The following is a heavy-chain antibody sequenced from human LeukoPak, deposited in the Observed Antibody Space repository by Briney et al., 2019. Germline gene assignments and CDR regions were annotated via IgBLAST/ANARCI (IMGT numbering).Heavy chain of an antibody. CDR1: GGSFSGYY. Sequence: PSETLSLTCAVYGGSFSGYYWSWIRQPPGKGLEWIGYIYYSGSTYYNPSLKSRVTISVDTSKNQFSLKLSSVTAADTAVYYCARGSTVTTNPSDYWGQGTLVTVSS. D-gene: IGHD4-17*01. V-gene: IGHV4-34*09. CDR2: IYYSGST. CDR3: ARGSTVTTNPSDY. J-gene: IGHJ4*02.